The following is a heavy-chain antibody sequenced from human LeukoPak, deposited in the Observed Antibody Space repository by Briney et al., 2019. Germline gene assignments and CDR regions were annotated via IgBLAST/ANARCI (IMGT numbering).Heavy chain of an antibody. J-gene: IGHJ4*02. CDR2: IYYSGNT. D-gene: IGHD6-19*01. Sequence: SETLSLTCTVSGGSISSSNYYWGWIRQPPGKGLEWIGSIYYSGNTYYNPSPKSRVTISVDTSKNQFSLKLSSVAAADTAVYYCSSGWYGAVDYWGQGTLVTVSS. CDR3: SSGWYGAVDY. V-gene: IGHV4-39*01. CDR1: GGSISSSNYY.